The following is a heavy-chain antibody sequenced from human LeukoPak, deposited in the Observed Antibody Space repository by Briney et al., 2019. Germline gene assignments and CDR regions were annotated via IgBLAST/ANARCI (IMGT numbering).Heavy chain of an antibody. D-gene: IGHD3-10*01. Sequence: ASVTVSCKASGYTFSNYGISWVRQAPGQGLEWMGWISAYNGNTNYAQKLQGRVTMTTDTSTSTAYMELRSLRSDDTAVYYCARVTRITLDYWGQGTLVTVSS. V-gene: IGHV1-18*01. CDR2: ISAYNGNT. CDR1: GYTFSNYG. J-gene: IGHJ4*02. CDR3: ARVTRITLDY.